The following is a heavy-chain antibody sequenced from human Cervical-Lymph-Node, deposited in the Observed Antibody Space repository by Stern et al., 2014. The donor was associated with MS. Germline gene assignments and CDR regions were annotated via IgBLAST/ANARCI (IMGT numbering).Heavy chain of an antibody. D-gene: IGHD3-3*01. CDR1: GGTFSSYA. CDR2: IIPIFGIA. J-gene: IGHJ6*02. Sequence: VQLLQSGAEVKKPGSSVKVSCKASGGTFSSYAISWVRQAPGQGLEWMGGIIPIFGIANYAQKFQGRVTITADKSTSTAYMELSSLRSEDTAVYYCARVLRFLEWLSPHYYYGMDVWGQGTTVTVSS. V-gene: IGHV1-69*17. CDR3: ARVLRFLEWLSPHYYYGMDV.